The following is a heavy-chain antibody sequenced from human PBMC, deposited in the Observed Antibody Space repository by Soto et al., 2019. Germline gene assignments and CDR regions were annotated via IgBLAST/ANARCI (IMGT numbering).Heavy chain of an antibody. Sequence: EVQVVESGGGLVQPGRSLRLSCTTSGFVCGDYEMSWFRQAPGKGLEWVGFIRTNSRGATTEYAASVRGRFTISRDDSKSVAYLQMNSLKIEDSAVYYCTRGVVIGYWGQGTLVTVSS. CDR3: TRGVVIGY. CDR2: IRTNSRGATT. J-gene: IGHJ4*02. CDR1: GFVCGDYE. V-gene: IGHV3-49*03.